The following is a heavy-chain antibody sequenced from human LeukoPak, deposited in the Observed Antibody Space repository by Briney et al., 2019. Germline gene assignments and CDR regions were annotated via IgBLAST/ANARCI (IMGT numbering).Heavy chain of an antibody. V-gene: IGHV1-8*02. Sequence: ASVKVSCKASGYTFTSYDINWVRQATGQGPEWMGWMNPISGNTGYAPKFQGRVTMTRNTSINTAYMELSRLRSEDTAVYCARGLSPTVVDYWGQGALVTVSS. CDR1: GYTFTSYD. J-gene: IGHJ4*02. D-gene: IGHD4-17*01. CDR2: MNPISGNT. CDR3: ARGLSPTVVDY.